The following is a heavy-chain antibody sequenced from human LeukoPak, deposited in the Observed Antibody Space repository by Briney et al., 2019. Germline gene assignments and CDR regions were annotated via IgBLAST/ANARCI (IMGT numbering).Heavy chain of an antibody. Sequence: ASVKVSCKASGYTFTSYGISWVRQAPGQGLEWMGWISAYNGNTNYAQKLQGRVTMTTDTSTSTAYMELRSLRSDDTAVYYCARVTDYGDYSSVPLWGQGTLVTVSS. CDR3: ARVTDYGDYSSVPL. J-gene: IGHJ4*02. CDR1: GYTFTSYG. D-gene: IGHD4-17*01. CDR2: ISAYNGNT. V-gene: IGHV1-18*01.